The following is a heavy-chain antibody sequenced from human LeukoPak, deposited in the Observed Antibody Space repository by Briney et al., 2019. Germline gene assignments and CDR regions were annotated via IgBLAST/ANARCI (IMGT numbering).Heavy chain of an antibody. D-gene: IGHD6-19*01. V-gene: IGHV1-2*06. J-gene: IGHJ4*02. CDR2: INPNSGGT. Sequence: VASVKASCKASGYTFTGYYMHWVRQAPGQGLEWMGRINPNSGGTNYAQKFQGRVTMTRDTSISTAYMELSRLRSDDTAVYYCARIQSSSGWYRIDYWGQGTLVTVSS. CDR1: GYTFTGYY. CDR3: ARIQSSSGWYRIDY.